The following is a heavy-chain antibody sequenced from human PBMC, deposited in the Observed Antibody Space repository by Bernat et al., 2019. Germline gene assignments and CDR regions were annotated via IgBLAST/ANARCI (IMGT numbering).Heavy chain of an antibody. J-gene: IGHJ6*03. CDR2: TYYRSRWYT. CDR3: ARGDSTMEFYYDYMDV. V-gene: IGHV6-1*01. CDR1: GDSVFSHSAA. Sequence: QVHLQPSGPGLVKPSQTLSLTCAISGDSVFSHSAAWNWIRHFPSRGLDWLGRTYYRSRWYTDYAVSVTSPITIDPDTSENRFSLHLHSVTPDDTAVYFCARGDSTMEFYYDYMDVWGKGTTVTVSS. D-gene: IGHD3-10*01.